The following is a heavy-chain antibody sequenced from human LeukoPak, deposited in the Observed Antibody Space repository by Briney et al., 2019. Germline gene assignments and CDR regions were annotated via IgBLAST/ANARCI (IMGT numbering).Heavy chain of an antibody. CDR3: ARAEAAYYYDSTEDAFDI. D-gene: IGHD3-22*01. CDR2: ISSSSSYI. Sequence: GGSLRLSCAASGFTFSSYSMNWVRQAPGKGLEWVSSISSSSSYIYYADSVKGRFTISRDNAKNSLYLQMNSLRAEDTAVYYCARAEAAYYYDSTEDAFDIWGQGTMVTVSS. J-gene: IGHJ3*02. CDR1: GFTFSSYS. V-gene: IGHV3-21*01.